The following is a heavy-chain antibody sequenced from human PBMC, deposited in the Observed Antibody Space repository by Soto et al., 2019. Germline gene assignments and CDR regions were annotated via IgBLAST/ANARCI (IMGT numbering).Heavy chain of an antibody. D-gene: IGHD6-13*01. CDR3: ARERRYSSSGGFDY. Sequence: PSETLSLTCTVSGGSISSYYWSWIRQPPGKGLEWIGYIYYSGSTNYNPSLKSRVTISVDTSKNQFSLKLSSVTAADTAVYYCARERRYSSSGGFDYWGQGTLVTVSS. CDR2: IYYSGST. CDR1: GGSISSYY. V-gene: IGHV4-59*01. J-gene: IGHJ4*02.